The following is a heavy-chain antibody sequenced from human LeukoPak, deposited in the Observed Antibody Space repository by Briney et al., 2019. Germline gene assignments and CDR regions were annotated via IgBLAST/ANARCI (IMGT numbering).Heavy chain of an antibody. CDR1: GFTFSSYD. D-gene: IGHD3-10*01. CDR3: ARGRGSGSYYDY. CDR2: IATAGDT. Sequence: GGSLRLSCAASGFTFSSYDMHWVRQTTGRGLEWVSAIATAGDTYYADSVKGRFTISRDNSKNTLYLQMNSLRAEDTAVYYCARGRGSGSYYDYWGQGTLVTVSS. J-gene: IGHJ4*02. V-gene: IGHV3-13*01.